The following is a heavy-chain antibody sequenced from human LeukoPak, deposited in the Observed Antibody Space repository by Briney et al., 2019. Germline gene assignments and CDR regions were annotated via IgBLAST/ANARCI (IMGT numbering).Heavy chain of an antibody. Sequence: TLSLTCTVSGASISSSSYYWSWIRQHPGKGLEWIGYIYYSGSTYYNPSLKSRVTISVDTSKNQFSLKLSSVTAADTAVYYCARASYGSGSYYDDYWGQGTLVTVSS. CDR2: IYYSGST. CDR3: ARASYGSGSYYDDY. CDR1: GASISSSSYY. D-gene: IGHD3-10*01. J-gene: IGHJ4*02. V-gene: IGHV4-31*03.